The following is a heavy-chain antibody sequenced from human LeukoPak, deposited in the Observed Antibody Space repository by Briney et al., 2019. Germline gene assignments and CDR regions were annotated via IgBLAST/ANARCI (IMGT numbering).Heavy chain of an antibody. CDR2: IYISGST. D-gene: IGHD3-10*01. CDR1: GGSISSYY. Sequence: SSETLSLTCTVSGGSISSYYWSWIRQPAGKGLEWIGRIYISGSTNYNPSLKSRVTISVDTSKNQFSLKLSSVTAADTAVYYCARILLAGIPYYYYYYMDVWGKGTTVTVSS. V-gene: IGHV4-4*07. CDR3: ARILLAGIPYYYYYYMDV. J-gene: IGHJ6*03.